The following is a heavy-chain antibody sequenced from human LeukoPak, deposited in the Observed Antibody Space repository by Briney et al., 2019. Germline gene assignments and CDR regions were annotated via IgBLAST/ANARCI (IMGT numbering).Heavy chain of an antibody. J-gene: IGHJ4*02. CDR2: VRSEAYGGTT. Sequence: GGSLRLSCTASGFIFGDHAMSWVRQAPGKGLEWVGFVRSEAYGGTTEYAASVKDRFTISRDDSKSIAYLQMNSLRAEDTAVYYCARGDILTGYYNSAGHVHFDYWGQGTLVTVSS. D-gene: IGHD3-9*01. CDR1: GFIFGDHA. V-gene: IGHV3-49*04. CDR3: ARGDILTGYYNSAGHVHFDY.